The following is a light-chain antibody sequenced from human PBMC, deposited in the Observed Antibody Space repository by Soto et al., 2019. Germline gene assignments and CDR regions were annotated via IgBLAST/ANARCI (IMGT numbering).Light chain of an antibody. Sequence: DIQMTQSPSTLSASVGDRVTITCRASQSISSWLAWYQQKPGKAPKLLIYKASSLEGGVPSRFIGSGPGTDFTLTISSLQPDDFATYYCQQYHSYSLTFGGGTKVDIK. CDR1: QSISSW. CDR2: KAS. J-gene: IGKJ4*01. CDR3: QQYHSYSLT. V-gene: IGKV1-5*03.